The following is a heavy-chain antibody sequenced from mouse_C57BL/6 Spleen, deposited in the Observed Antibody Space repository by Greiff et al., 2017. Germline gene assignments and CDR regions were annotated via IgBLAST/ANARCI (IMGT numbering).Heavy chain of an antibody. D-gene: IGHD2-3*01. J-gene: IGHJ4*01. V-gene: IGHV10-1*01. CDR3: VRQMDIPSAMDY. CDR2: IRSKSNNYAT. CDR1: GFSFNTYA. Sequence: EVQLQQSGGGLVQPKGSLKLSCAASGFSFNTYAMNWVRQAPGKGLEWVARIRSKSNNYATYYADSVKDRFTISRDDSESMLYLQMNNLKTEDTAMYYCVRQMDIPSAMDYWGQGTSDTVSS.